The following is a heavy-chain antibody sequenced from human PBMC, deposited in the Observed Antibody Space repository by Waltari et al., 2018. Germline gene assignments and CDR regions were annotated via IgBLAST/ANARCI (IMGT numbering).Heavy chain of an antibody. D-gene: IGHD3-22*01. CDR1: GGSISSSSYY. Sequence: QLQLQESGPGLVKPSETLSLTCTVSGGSISSSSYYWGWIRQPPGKGLEWIGSIYYSGSTDYNPSLKSRVTISVDTSKNQFSLKLSSVTAADTAVYYCARPGRLGMINWFDPWGQGTLVTVSS. J-gene: IGHJ5*02. CDR2: IYYSGST. V-gene: IGHV4-39*01. CDR3: ARPGRLGMINWFDP.